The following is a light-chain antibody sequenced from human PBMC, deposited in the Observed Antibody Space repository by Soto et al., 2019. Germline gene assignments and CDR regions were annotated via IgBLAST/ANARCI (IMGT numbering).Light chain of an antibody. CDR2: DAS. Sequence: EIVLTQSPATLSLSPGERATLSCRASQSLSSYLAWYQQKPGQAPRLLIYDASNRATGIPARFSGSGSGTDFTLTISSLEPEDFAVYYCQQRSNWRTTFGGGTKVEIK. CDR1: QSLSSY. CDR3: QQRSNWRTT. J-gene: IGKJ4*01. V-gene: IGKV3-11*01.